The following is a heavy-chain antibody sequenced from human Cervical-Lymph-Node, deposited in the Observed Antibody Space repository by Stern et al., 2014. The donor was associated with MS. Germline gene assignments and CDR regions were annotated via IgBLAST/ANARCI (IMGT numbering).Heavy chain of an antibody. CDR1: GGTFSNYA. V-gene: IGHV1-69*01. CDR3: ATNRPHYYYYDVDV. Sequence: VQLVQSGAEVKKPGSSVSVSCKASGGTFSNYAFSWLRQAPGQGLEWMGGIIPIFGTANSAQNFQGRLPITADESTSTAYMALNSLGSEDTAVYYCATNRPHYYYYDVDVWGQGTTVTVSS. CDR2: IIPIFGTA. J-gene: IGHJ6*02.